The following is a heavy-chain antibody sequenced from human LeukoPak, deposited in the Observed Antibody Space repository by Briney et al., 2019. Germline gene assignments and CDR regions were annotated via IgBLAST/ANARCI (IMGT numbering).Heavy chain of an antibody. CDR3: AKAGDYDFYYYYGMDV. CDR2: ISGSGGST. J-gene: IGHJ6*02. V-gene: IGHV3-23*01. D-gene: IGHD4-17*01. CDR1: GFTFSSYA. Sequence: GGSLRLSCAASGFTFSSYAMSWVRQAPGKGLEWVSAISGSGGSTYYADYVKGRFTISRDNSKNTLYLQMNSLRAEDTAVYYCAKAGDYDFYYYYGMDVWGQGTTVTVSS.